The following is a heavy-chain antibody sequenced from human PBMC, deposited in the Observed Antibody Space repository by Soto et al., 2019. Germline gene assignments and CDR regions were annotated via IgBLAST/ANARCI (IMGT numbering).Heavy chain of an antibody. V-gene: IGHV1-69*08. J-gene: IGHJ5*02. CDR3: ARDRGCSGGSWYTIWPRFDP. D-gene: IGHD2-15*01. Sequence: QVQLVQSGAEVKKPGSSVKVSCQAPGGTFSSYTISWVRQAPGQGLEWMGRIIPILGISKNAQKFQGRVTITAEKSTGTAYMKVSSLRSDDTAVYYCARDRGCSGGSWYTIWPRFDPWGQGTLVTVSS. CDR2: IIPILGIS. CDR1: GGTFSSYT.